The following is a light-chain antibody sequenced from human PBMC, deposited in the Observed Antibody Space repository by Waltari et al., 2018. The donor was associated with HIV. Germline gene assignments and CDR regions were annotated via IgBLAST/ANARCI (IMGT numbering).Light chain of an antibody. J-gene: IGLJ3*02. V-gene: IGLV1-40*01. CDR1: TPNIRAGSH. Sequence: QSVLTQPPSVSGAPGQRVSIPCTGTTPNIRAGSHVHSYHQVPGTAPKLLIFGNTNRPSGVPDRISGSKSGTSASLAISGLRAEDEAYYYCQSYDSSLSGSWVFGGGTKLTVL. CDR2: GNT. CDR3: QSYDSSLSGSWV.